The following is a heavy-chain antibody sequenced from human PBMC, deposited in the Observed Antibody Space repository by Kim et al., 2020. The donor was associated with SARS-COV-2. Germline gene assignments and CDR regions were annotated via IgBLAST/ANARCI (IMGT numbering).Heavy chain of an antibody. V-gene: IGHV1-3*01. Sequence: ASVKVSCKTSGHIFTRDSIHWVRQAPGQGLEWMGGIDCGNGNTIYSQKFQGRVTFTTDTSASTAYMELSFLRSEDSAVYYCLGGFYFDYLGQGTLVTVSS. CDR2: IDCGNGNT. CDR1: GHIFTRDS. J-gene: IGHJ4*02. D-gene: IGHD3-16*01. CDR3: LGGFYFDY.